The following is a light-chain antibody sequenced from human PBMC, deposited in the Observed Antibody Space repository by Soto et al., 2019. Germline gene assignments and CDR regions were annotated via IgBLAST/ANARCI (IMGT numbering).Light chain of an antibody. CDR2: KTS. J-gene: IGKJ1*01. Sequence: DIHMTQSPSTLSASVGDRVTITCRASQSLTMWLAWYQQKPGRAPNLVIYKTSSLESGVPSRFRDSGSATGFSLTIICLQPDDFANYYCQHWTDYSWTFGQGTKVVVK. CDR3: QHWTDYSWT. V-gene: IGKV1-5*03. CDR1: QSLTMW.